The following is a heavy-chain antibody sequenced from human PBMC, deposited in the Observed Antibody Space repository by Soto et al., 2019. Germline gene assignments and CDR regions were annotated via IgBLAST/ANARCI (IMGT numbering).Heavy chain of an antibody. J-gene: IGHJ6*02. CDR1: GGSISSSNW. CDR3: ARVSGSYYYGMDV. Sequence: QVQLQESGPGLVKPSGTLSLTCAVSGGSISSSNWWSWVRQPPGKGLEWIGEIYHSGSTNYNPSLKRRVTISVDKSKNQFCLNLSSVTAADTAVYYCARVSGSYYYGMDVCVQGTTVTVSS. V-gene: IGHV4-4*02. CDR2: IYHSGST. D-gene: IGHD1-26*01.